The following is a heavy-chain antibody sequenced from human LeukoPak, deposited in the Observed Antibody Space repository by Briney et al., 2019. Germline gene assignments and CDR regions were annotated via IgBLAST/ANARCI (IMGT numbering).Heavy chain of an antibody. V-gene: IGHV4-59*01. Sequence: TASENLSLTCPVSAGSISSYYWSWIRQPPGKGLEWIGYIYYSGSTNYYPSLKSRVTISVDTSMNQFSLMLSSVTAADTAVYYCARAYYSNYAPYYFGYWGQGTLVTVSS. D-gene: IGHD4-11*01. CDR3: ARAYYSNYAPYYFGY. J-gene: IGHJ4*02. CDR1: AGSISSYY. CDR2: IYYSGST.